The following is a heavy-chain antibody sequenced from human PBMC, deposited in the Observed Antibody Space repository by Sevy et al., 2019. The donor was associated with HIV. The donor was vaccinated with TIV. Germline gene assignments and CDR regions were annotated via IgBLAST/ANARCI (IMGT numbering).Heavy chain of an antibody. D-gene: IGHD3-22*01. J-gene: IGHJ3*02. CDR2: IHHSGST. Sequence: SETLSLTCSVSGASISSTIYYLAWIRQSPGKGLEWFGSIHHSGSTYYNLSLKSRVTISVDTSKNQFSLKMNSVTAADTAVYYCAKHCSHYFDNSGYGEAFDIWGQGTKVTVSS. CDR3: AKHCSHYFDNSGYGEAFDI. CDR1: GASISSTIYY. V-gene: IGHV4-39*01.